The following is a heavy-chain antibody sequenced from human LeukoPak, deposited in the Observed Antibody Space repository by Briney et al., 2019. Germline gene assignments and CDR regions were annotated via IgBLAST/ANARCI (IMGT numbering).Heavy chain of an antibody. V-gene: IGHV3-23*01. CDR1: GFTFSSYA. CDR2: ISGSGDRT. D-gene: IGHD3-10*01. CDR3: ANSRGYGSGNL. J-gene: IGHJ4*02. Sequence: GGSLRLSCAASGFTFSSYAMSWVRQVPGKGLEWVSAISGSGDRTYYAGSVKGRFTISKDNSKNIVYLRMNSLRAEDTAVYFCANSRGYGSGNLWGQGTLVTVSS.